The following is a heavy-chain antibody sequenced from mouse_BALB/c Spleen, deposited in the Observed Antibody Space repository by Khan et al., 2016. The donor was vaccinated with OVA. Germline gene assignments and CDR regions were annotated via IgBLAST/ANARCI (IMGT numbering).Heavy chain of an antibody. V-gene: IGHV2-6-7*01. CDR3: ARAYYGNYREAMDY. J-gene: IGHJ4*01. CDR1: GFSLTGYG. CDR2: IWGDGST. Sequence: QVQLKESGPGLVAPSQSLSITCTVSGFSLTGYGVNWVRQPPGKGLEWLGMIWGDGSTDYNSVLKSRLSISKDNSKSQVFLKMNSLQTDDTVRYYCARAYYGNYREAMDYWGQGISVTVSS. D-gene: IGHD2-10*01.